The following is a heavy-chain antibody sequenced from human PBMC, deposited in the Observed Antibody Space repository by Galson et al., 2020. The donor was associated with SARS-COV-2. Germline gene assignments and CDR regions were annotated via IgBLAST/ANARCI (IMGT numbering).Heavy chain of an antibody. Sequence: SETLSLTCTVSGASISSGSYYWSWIRQPAGKGLEWIGRIYKSGNTNYNPSLWSQVTISVDTSKNQFSLKLTSVTAADTAVYYCARDRNCSGGSCSYFDYWGQGTLVTVSS. CDR1: GASISSGSYY. J-gene: IGHJ4*02. CDR3: ARDRNCSGGSCSYFDY. CDR2: IYKSGNT. V-gene: IGHV4-61*02. D-gene: IGHD2-15*01.